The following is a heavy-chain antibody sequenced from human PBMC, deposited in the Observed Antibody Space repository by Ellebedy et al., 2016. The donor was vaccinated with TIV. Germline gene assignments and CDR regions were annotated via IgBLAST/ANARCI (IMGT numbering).Heavy chain of an antibody. J-gene: IGHJ4*02. D-gene: IGHD3-22*01. V-gene: IGHV1-2*02. Sequence: AASVKVSCKASGYTFTGYYIHWVRQAPGQGLEWMGWLNVASTDTNYAQRFRDRVTMTRDTSISTAYMDLSRLTSDDTAVNYCARSVMKVVTADPLGYWGQGTLVTVSS. CDR1: GYTFTGYY. CDR3: ARSVMKVVTADPLGY. CDR2: LNVASTDT.